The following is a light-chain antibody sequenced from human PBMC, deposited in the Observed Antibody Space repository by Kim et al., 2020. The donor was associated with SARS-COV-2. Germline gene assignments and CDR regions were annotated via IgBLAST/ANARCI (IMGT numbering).Light chain of an antibody. CDR1: QDINRW. V-gene: IGKV1D-12*01. CDR3: KQSDTFPLT. Sequence: DIQMTQSPSSVSASVGDRVTITCRASQDINRWLAWFQQKPGKAPKLLIYSASTLQGGVPSRFSGSGSGTFFTLTISDLQPEDFATFLCKQSDTFPLTCGGETKREI. CDR2: SAS. J-gene: IGKJ4*01.